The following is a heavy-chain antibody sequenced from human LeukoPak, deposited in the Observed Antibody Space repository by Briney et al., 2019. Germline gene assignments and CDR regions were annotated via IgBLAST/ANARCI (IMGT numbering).Heavy chain of an antibody. CDR1: GGSINSYY. D-gene: IGHD1-14*01. CDR3: AAMRYGRDYYYGMDV. V-gene: IGHV4-59*01. Sequence: SESLSLTCSVTGGSINSYYWSWIRQPPGKGLEWIGYITHSGSTDSNPSLKSRVTISLDTSKNQFSLKLTSVTAADTAVYYCAAMRYGRDYYYGMDVWGQGTTVTVSS. CDR2: ITHSGST. J-gene: IGHJ6*02.